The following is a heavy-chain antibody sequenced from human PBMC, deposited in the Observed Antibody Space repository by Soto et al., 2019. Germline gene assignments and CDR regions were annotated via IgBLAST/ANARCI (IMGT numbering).Heavy chain of an antibody. J-gene: IGHJ5*02. CDR3: ARVPDR. Sequence: SETLSLTCAVSGGSISSGGYSWSWIRQPPGKGLEWIGYIYHSGSTYYNPSLKSRVTISVDRSKNQFSLKQSSVTAADTAVYYCARVPDRWGQGTLVTVSS. D-gene: IGHD2-2*01. V-gene: IGHV4-30-2*01. CDR1: GGSISSGGYS. CDR2: IYHSGST.